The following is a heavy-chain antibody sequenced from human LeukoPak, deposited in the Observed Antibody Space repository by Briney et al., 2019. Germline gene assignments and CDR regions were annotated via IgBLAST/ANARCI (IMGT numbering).Heavy chain of an antibody. CDR1: GGSISSSNW. CDR3: AMRDYVWGSYRPTTN. J-gene: IGHJ4*02. D-gene: IGHD3-16*02. Sequence: SSETLSLTCAVSGGSISSSNWWSWVRPPPGKGLEWIGEIYHSGSTNYNPSLKSRVTISVDKSKNQFSLKLSSVTAADTAVYYCAMRDYVWGSYRPTTNWGQGTLVTVSS. CDR2: IYHSGST. V-gene: IGHV4-4*02.